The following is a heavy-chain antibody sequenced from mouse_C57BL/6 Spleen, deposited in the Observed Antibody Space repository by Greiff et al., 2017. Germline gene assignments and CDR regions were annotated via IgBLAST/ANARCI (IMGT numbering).Heavy chain of an antibody. J-gene: IGHJ4*01. CDR2: INPSNGGT. D-gene: IGHD1-1*01. V-gene: IGHV1-53*01. CDR1: GYTFTSYW. Sequence: QVQLQQSGTELVKPGASVKLSCKASGYTFTSYWMHWVKQRPGQGLEWIGNINPSNGGTNYNEKFKSKATLTVDKSSSTAYMQLSSLTSEDSAVYYCAREPYYGSSYDAMDYWGQGTSVTVSS. CDR3: AREPYYGSSYDAMDY.